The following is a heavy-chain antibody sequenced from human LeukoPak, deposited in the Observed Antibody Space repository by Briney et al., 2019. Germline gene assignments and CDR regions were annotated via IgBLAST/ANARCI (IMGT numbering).Heavy chain of an antibody. Sequence: SDTLSLTCAVSGYSISSTNRWGWIRQPPGKGLEWIGYIYYSGSTYYNPSLKSRVTMSVDTSKNQFSLKLSSVTAVDTAVYYCARTTERDRRIGAFDYWCQGTLVTVSS. V-gene: IGHV4-28*01. CDR2: IYYSGST. CDR1: GYSISSTNR. J-gene: IGHJ4*02. CDR3: ARTTERDRRIGAFDY. D-gene: IGHD1-1*01.